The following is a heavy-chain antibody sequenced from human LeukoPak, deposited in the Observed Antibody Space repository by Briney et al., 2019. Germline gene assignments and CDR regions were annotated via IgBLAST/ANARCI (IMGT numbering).Heavy chain of an antibody. CDR3: ARDSGSYFAFGMDV. CDR2: IYYSGST. J-gene: IGHJ6*02. V-gene: IGHV4-59*01. CDR1: GGSISHYY. Sequence: SETLSLTCTVSGGSISHYYWSWIRQPPGKGLEWIAYIYYSGSTNYNPSLKSRVTISADTSKKEFSLKLSSVTAADTAVYYCARDSGSYFAFGMDVWGQGTTVTVSS. D-gene: IGHD3-22*01.